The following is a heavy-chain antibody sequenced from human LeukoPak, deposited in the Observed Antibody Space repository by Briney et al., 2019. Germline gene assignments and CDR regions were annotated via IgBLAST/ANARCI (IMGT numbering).Heavy chain of an antibody. V-gene: IGHV1-69*13. D-gene: IGHD3-10*01. CDR1: GGTFSSYA. CDR3: ARDLPRYYYGSGSCQK. CDR2: IIPIFGTA. J-gene: IGHJ4*02. Sequence: SVKVSCKASGGTFSSYAISWVRQAPGQGLEWMGGIIPIFGTANYAQKFQGRVTITADESTSTAYMELRSLRSDDTAVYYCARDLPRYYYGSGSCQKWGQGTLVTVSS.